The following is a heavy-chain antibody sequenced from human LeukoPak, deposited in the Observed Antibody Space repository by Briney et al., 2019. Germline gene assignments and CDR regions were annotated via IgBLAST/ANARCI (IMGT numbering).Heavy chain of an antibody. CDR2: VKRETEGRAT. CDR1: GLSFRDAW. J-gene: IGHJ4*02. Sequence: GGSLRLSCTASGLSFRDAWWVWVRQAPGKGLEWVGRVKRETEGRATDYAAPVKGRFIISRDDSTYTVHLQMSSLKIEDTAIYYCANEDWXXXDYWGQGTPVTIST. D-gene: IGHD7-27*01. CDR3: ANEDWXXXDY. V-gene: IGHV3-15*01.